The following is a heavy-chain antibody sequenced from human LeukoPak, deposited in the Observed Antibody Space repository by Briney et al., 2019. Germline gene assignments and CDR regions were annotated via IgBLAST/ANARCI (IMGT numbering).Heavy chain of an antibody. V-gene: IGHV3-9*01. D-gene: IGHD3-9*01. J-gene: IGHJ4*02. CDR1: GFTFDDYA. Sequence: GRSLRLSCAASGFTFDDYAMHWVRHAPGKGLEWVSGISWNSGSIVYADSVKGRFTISRDNAKNSLYLQMNSLRAEDTALYYCAKAHDILTGYYNAPFDYWGQGTLVTVSS. CDR3: AKAHDILTGYYNAPFDY. CDR2: ISWNSGSI.